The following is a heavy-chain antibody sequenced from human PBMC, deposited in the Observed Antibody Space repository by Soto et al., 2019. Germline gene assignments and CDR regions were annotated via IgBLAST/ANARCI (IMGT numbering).Heavy chain of an antibody. D-gene: IGHD6-19*01. CDR1: GGSISSYY. V-gene: IGHV4-59*08. Sequence: PSETLSLTCTVSGGSISSYYWGWIRQPPGKGLEWIGYIYYSGSTNYNPSLKSRVTISVDTSKNQFSLKLTSVTAADTAVYYCARQALAVAGVDWFDPWGQGTLVTVSS. J-gene: IGHJ5*02. CDR2: IYYSGST. CDR3: ARQALAVAGVDWFDP.